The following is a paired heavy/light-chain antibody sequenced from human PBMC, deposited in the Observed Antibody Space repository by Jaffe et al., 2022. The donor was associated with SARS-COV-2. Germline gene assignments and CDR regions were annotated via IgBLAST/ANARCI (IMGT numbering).Heavy chain of an antibody. Sequence: QVQLQQWGAGLLKPSETLSLTCAVYGGSLSGYYWSWIRQPPGKGLEWIGEINHSGSTAYNPPLWSRVTMSVDTSKSQVSLKLSSVTAADTAVYYCARYYYDRDGYYQLNAFDIWGQGTMVTVSS. CDR1: GGSLSGYY. V-gene: IGHV4-34*01. D-gene: IGHD3-22*01. J-gene: IGHJ3*02. CDR2: INHSGST. CDR3: ARYYYDRDGYYQLNAFDI.
Light chain of an antibody. CDR2: DKN. CDR1: SLRRYY. Sequence: SSELTQDPDVSVALGQTVRITCQGDSLRRYYASWYQQKPGQAPVLVISDKNSRPSGIPDRFSGSSSGNTASLTITGAQAEDEADYYCYSRDFSGNRGVFGAGTKVTVL. J-gene: IGLJ1*01. CDR3: YSRDFSGNRGV. V-gene: IGLV3-19*01.